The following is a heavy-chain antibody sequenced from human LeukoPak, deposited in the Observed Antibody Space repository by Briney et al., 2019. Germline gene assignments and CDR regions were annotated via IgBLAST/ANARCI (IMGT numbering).Heavy chain of an antibody. CDR3: YCGGDCQGLDP. Sequence: ASVKVSCKASGGTFSSYAISWVRQAPGQGLEWMGGIIPIFGTANYAQKFQGRVTITTDESTSTAYMELSSLRSEDTAVYYCYCGGDCQGLDPWGQGTLVTVSS. V-gene: IGHV1-69*05. J-gene: IGHJ5*02. CDR2: IIPIFGTA. D-gene: IGHD2-21*02. CDR1: GGTFSSYA.